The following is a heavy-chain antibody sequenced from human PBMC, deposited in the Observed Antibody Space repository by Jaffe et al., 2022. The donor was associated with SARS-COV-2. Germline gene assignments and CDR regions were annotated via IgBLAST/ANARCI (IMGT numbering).Heavy chain of an antibody. J-gene: IGHJ4*02. Sequence: EVQLVESGGGLIQPGGSLRLSCAASGFTVSSNYMSWVRQAPGKGLEWVSVIYSGGSTYYADSVKGRFTISRDNSKNTLYLQMNSLRAEDTAVYYCARDGVPGVVAAAGTAGVGYWGQGTLVTVSS. CDR2: IYSGGST. CDR3: ARDGVPGVVAAAGTAGVGY. CDR1: GFTVSSNY. D-gene: IGHD6-13*01. V-gene: IGHV3-53*01.